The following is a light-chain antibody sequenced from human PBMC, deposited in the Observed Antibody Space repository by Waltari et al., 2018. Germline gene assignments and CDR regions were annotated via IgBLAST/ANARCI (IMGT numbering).Light chain of an antibody. Sequence: EIVLTQSPATLYLSPGERAILSCRASQSVSSYLTWYQQKPGQAPRLLIYDASNRATGTPARFSGSGSGTDFTLTISSLEPEDFAVYYCQQRINWPLTFGGGTNVEIK. J-gene: IGKJ4*01. CDR1: QSVSSY. CDR3: QQRINWPLT. V-gene: IGKV3-11*01. CDR2: DAS.